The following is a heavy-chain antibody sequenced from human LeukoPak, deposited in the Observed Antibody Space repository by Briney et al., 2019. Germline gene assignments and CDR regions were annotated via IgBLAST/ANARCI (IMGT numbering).Heavy chain of an antibody. CDR2: ISAYSGNT. Sequence: ASVKVSCKASGYTFISYGISWVRQAPGQGLEWMGWISAYSGNTNYAQKFQDRVTMTTDTSTSTAYMELRSLRFDDTAVYYCARDRDYGSGSTYFDYWGQGTLVTVSS. V-gene: IGHV1-18*01. CDR1: GYTFISYG. J-gene: IGHJ4*02. CDR3: ARDRDYGSGSTYFDY. D-gene: IGHD3-10*01.